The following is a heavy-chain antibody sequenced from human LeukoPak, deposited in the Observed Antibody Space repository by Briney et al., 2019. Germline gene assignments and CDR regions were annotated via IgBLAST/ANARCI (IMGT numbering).Heavy chain of an antibody. CDR1: EFTFSSYW. V-gene: IGHV3-7*01. D-gene: IGHD2-2*01. CDR2: IRQDGNEK. CDR3: AREFCSTTSCPVDC. J-gene: IGHJ4*02. Sequence: PGGSLRLSCTAPEFTFSSYWMAWVRQAPGKGLEWVANIRQDGNEKHYVDSVKGRFTISRDNAKNSLYLQMNNLGAEDTAVYYCAREFCSTTSCPVDCWGQGTLVTVSS.